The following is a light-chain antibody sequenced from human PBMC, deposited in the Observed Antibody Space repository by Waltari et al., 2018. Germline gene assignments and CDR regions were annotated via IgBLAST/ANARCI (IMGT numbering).Light chain of an antibody. CDR2: GYR. CDR1: SSNIGAGYD. V-gene: IGLV1-40*01. Sequence: QSVLTQPPSVSGAPGQRVTISCTGSSSNIGAGYDVHWYQQLPGTAPKLLIYGYRNRPSGVPDRFSGSKSGPSASLAITGLQAEDEADYYCQSYDSSLSGVVFGGGTKLTVL. CDR3: QSYDSSLSGVV. J-gene: IGLJ2*01.